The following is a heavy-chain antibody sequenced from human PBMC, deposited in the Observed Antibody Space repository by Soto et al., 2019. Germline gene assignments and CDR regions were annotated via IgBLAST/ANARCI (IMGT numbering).Heavy chain of an antibody. J-gene: IGHJ6*02. CDR3: ASCPYYGSGSYYQQPYYCMDV. V-gene: IGHV3-53*01. Sequence: PGGSLRLSCAASGFTVSSNYMSWVRQAPGKGLEWVSVIYSGGSTYYADSVKGRFTISRDNSKNTLYLQMNSLRAEDTAVYYCASCPYYGSGSYYQQPYYCMDVWGQGTTVTVSS. CDR1: GFTVSSNY. D-gene: IGHD3-10*01. CDR2: IYSGGST.